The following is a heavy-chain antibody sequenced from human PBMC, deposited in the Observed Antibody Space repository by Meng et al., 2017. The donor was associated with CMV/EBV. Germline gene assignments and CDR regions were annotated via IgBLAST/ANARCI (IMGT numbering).Heavy chain of an antibody. CDR2: IIPIFGTA. V-gene: IGHV1-69*05. CDR3: ARSYGSGSYYKHWYFDL. J-gene: IGHJ2*01. CDR1: GCTFSSYA. D-gene: IGHD3-10*01. Sequence: SVNVSCQASGCTFSSYAISWVRQAPGQGLEWMGGIIPIFGTANYAQKFQGRVTITTDESTSTAYMELSSLRSEDTAVYYCARSYGSGSYYKHWYFDLWGRGTLVTVSS.